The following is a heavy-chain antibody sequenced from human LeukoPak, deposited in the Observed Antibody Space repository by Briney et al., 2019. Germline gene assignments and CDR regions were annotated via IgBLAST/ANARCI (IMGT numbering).Heavy chain of an antibody. V-gene: IGHV3-7*01. J-gene: IGHJ4*02. CDR3: ARDLSTSCYAYDY. CDR2: IKQDGSEK. Sequence: PGGSLRLSCAASGFTFSSYWMSWVRQAPGKGLEWVANIKQDGSEKYYVDSVKGRFTISRDNAKNSLYLQMNSLRVDDTAVYYCARDLSTSCYAYDYWGQGTLVTVSS. CDR1: GFTFSSYW. D-gene: IGHD2-2*01.